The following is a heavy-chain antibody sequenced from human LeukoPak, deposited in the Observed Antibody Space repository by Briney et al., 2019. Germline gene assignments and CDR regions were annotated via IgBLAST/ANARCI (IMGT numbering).Heavy chain of an antibody. CDR3: ARGSNYYYYMDV. CDR1: GYPLTSYD. Sequence: ASVKVSCKASGYPLTSYDINWVRQATGQGLELLGWMNPNSGNTAYAQRFQDRVTMTANMSINTAYMELSSLTSEDTAIYYCARGSNYYYYMDVRGSGTTVTVAS. V-gene: IGHV1-8*01. D-gene: IGHD6-13*01. CDR2: MNPNSGNT. J-gene: IGHJ6*03.